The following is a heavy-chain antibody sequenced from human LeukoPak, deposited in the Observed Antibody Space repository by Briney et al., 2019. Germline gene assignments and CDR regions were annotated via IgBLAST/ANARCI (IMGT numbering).Heavy chain of an antibody. CDR2: ISGSGDTT. V-gene: IGHV3-23*01. D-gene: IGHD1-26*01. CDR3: AKAFQRGWERDAFAF. CDR1: GFTFSSYS. J-gene: IGHJ3*01. Sequence: GGSLRLSCAASGFTFSSYSMSWVRQAPGKGLEWVSLISGSGDTTNYADSVKGRFTISRDNSKNTLYLQMNSLGADDTAVYYCAKAFQRGWERDAFAFWGQGTLVTVSS.